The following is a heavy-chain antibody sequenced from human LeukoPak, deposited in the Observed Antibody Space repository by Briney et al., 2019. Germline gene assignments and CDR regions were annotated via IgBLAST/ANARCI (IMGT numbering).Heavy chain of an antibody. Sequence: ASVKVSCKASGGTFSSYAISWVRQAPGQGLEWMGWISAYNGNTDYAQKLQGRVTMTTDTSTSTAYMELRSLRSDDTAVYYCARARVYDSSGYYQLDAFDIWGQGTMVTVSS. D-gene: IGHD3-22*01. J-gene: IGHJ3*02. CDR2: ISAYNGNT. V-gene: IGHV1-18*01. CDR3: ARARVYDSSGYYQLDAFDI. CDR1: GGTFSSYA.